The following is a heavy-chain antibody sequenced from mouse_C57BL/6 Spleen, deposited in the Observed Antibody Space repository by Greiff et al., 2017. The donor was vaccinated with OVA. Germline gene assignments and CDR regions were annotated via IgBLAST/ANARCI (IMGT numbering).Heavy chain of an antibody. J-gene: IGHJ3*01. CDR3: SSIYYYGSSYVLFAY. CDR1: GFTFSNYW. D-gene: IGHD1-1*01. Sequence: EVQLQESGGGLVQPGGSMKLSCVASGFTFSNYWMNWVRQSPEKGLEWVAQIRLKSDNYATHYAESVKGRFTISRDDSKSSVYLQMNNLRAEDTGIYYCSSIYYYGSSYVLFAYWGQGTLVTVSA. CDR2: IRLKSDNYAT. V-gene: IGHV6-3*01.